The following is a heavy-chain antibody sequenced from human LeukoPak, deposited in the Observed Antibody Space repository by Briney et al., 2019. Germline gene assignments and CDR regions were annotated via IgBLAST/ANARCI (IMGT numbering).Heavy chain of an antibody. CDR1: GFALTELS. CDR3: ATLQDMITLDY. Sequence: ASVKVSCKASGFALTELSMHWVRQAPGEGLKWMGGLNPDDGEIIYAQKFQGRVTMTEDPSTDTAYMELSSLRSEDTAVYYCATLQDMITLDYWGQGTLVTVSS. V-gene: IGHV1-24*01. J-gene: IGHJ4*02. D-gene: IGHD2-15*01. CDR2: LNPDDGEI.